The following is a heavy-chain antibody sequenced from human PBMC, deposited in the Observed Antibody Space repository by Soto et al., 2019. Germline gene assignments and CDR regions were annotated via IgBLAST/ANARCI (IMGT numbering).Heavy chain of an antibody. CDR1: GFTFSDYY. CDR2: ISSSGSTI. D-gene: IGHD2-2*01. V-gene: IGHV3-11*01. J-gene: IGHJ4*02. CDR3: ARLYCSSTSCSYPYFDY. Sequence: SGGSLRLSCAASGFTFSDYYMSWIRQAPGKGLEWVSYISSSGSTIYYADSVKGRFTISRDNAKNSLYLQMNSLRAEDTAVYYCARLYCSSTSCSYPYFDYWGQGTLVTVSS.